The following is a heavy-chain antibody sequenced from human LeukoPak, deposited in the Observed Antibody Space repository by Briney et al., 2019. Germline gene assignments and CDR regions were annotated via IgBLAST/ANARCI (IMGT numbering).Heavy chain of an antibody. V-gene: IGHV4-34*01. J-gene: IGHJ4*02. CDR2: INHSGST. CDR3: ASRGTGVTFDY. D-gene: IGHD3/OR15-3a*01. Sequence: SETLSLTCAVYGGSFSGYYWSWIRQPPGKGLEWIGEINHSGSTNYNPSLKSRVTISVDTSKNQFSLKLSPVTAADTAVYYCASRGTGVTFDYWGQGTLVTVSS. CDR1: GGSFSGYY.